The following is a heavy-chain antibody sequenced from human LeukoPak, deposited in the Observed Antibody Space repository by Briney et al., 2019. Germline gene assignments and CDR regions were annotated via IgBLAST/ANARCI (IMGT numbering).Heavy chain of an antibody. CDR3: AVGDYYYDTRFDY. Sequence: ASVKVSCEASGFPFTSYAIHWVRQAPGQRLEWMGWVNADNSNTKYSQEFQGRVTITRDTSASTAYMDLNSLRSEDMAVYYCAVGDYYYDTRFDYWGQGTLVTVSS. V-gene: IGHV1-3*03. J-gene: IGHJ4*02. CDR1: GFPFTSYA. CDR2: VNADNSNT. D-gene: IGHD3-22*01.